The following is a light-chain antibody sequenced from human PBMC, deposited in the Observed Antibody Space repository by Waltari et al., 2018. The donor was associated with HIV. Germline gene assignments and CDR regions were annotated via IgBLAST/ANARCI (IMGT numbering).Light chain of an antibody. CDR1: SSNIGNDY. CDR2: DND. J-gene: IGLJ3*02. V-gene: IGLV1-51*01. CDR3: GTWDTSLSGGV. Sequence: QSVLTQPPSVSAAPGQKVTISSSGSSSNIGNDYVSWYQHLPGAAPKLLIYDNDKRPSGIPDRFSGSKSGTSATLGITGLQTGDEADYYCGTWDTSLSGGVFGGGTKLTVL.